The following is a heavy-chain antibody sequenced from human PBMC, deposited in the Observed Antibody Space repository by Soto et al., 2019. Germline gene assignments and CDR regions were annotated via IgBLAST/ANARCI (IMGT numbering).Heavy chain of an antibody. CDR2: IKQDGSEK. D-gene: IGHD3-10*01. V-gene: IGHV3-7*01. J-gene: IGHJ4*02. Sequence: EVQLVESGGGLVQPGGSLRLSCAASGFTFSSYWMSWVRQAPGKGLEWVANIKQDGSEKYYVDSVKGRFTISRDNAKNSLYQQMKSLRAEDTAVYYCARGGGYGSVPSPLFDYWGQGTLVTVSS. CDR3: ARGGGYGSVPSPLFDY. CDR1: GFTFSSYW.